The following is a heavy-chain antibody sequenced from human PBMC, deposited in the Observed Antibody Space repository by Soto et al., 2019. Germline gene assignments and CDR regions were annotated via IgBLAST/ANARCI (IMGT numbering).Heavy chain of an antibody. CDR2: IFYSGST. J-gene: IGHJ4*02. CDR1: RVSLTSGTYY. V-gene: IGHV4-31*03. Sequence: SETRSLTCSVSRVSLTSGTYYWGWIRQHPGKGLEWIGYIFYSGSTDYNPSLKSRVNISVDTSKNQFSLKLSSVTAADTAVYYCASTEDFFDYWGQGTLVTVYS. CDR3: ASTEDFFDY.